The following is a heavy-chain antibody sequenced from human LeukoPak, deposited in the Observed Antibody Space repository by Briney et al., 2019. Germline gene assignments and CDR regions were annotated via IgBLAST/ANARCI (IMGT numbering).Heavy chain of an antibody. J-gene: IGHJ6*02. V-gene: IGHV3-30*18. CDR1: GFTFSSYG. Sequence: GGSLRLSCAASGFTFSSYGIHWVRRTPGKGLEWVAVISYDGINKYYAESVKGRFTISRDNSKNTLYLQMNSLRAEDTAVYYCAKDGQKYYYYGMDVWGQGTTVTVSS. CDR3: AKDGQKYYYYGMDV. CDR2: ISYDGINK.